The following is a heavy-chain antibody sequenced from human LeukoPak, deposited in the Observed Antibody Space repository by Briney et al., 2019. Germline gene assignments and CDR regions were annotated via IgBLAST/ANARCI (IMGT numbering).Heavy chain of an antibody. CDR2: VRYDGNNP. V-gene: IGHV3-30*02. D-gene: IGHD4-17*01. CDR1: GFTFGSYG. J-gene: IGHJ4*02. Sequence: PGGSLRLSCAASGFTFGSYGMHWVRQAPGKGLDWVAFVRYDGNNPYYSASVKGRFTISRDNSKNTVLLQMNNLRIEDAAVYYCARGSRYGDYPYYCDFWGQGTLVTVSS. CDR3: ARGSRYGDYPYYCDF.